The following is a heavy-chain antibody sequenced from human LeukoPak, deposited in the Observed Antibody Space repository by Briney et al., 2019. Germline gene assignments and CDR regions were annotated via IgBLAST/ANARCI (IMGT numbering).Heavy chain of an antibody. V-gene: IGHV1-18*01. Sequence: GASVTVSCKASGYTFTSYGISWVRQAPGQGLEWMGWISAYNGNTNYAQKLQGRVTMTTDTSTSTAYMELRSLRSDDTAVYYCARVYDSSGYYYAGLIDYWGQGTLVTVSS. D-gene: IGHD3-22*01. CDR3: ARVYDSSGYYYAGLIDY. J-gene: IGHJ4*02. CDR2: ISAYNGNT. CDR1: GYTFTSYG.